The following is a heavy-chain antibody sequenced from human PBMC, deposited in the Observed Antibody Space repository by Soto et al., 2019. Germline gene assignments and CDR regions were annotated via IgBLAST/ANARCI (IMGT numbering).Heavy chain of an antibody. CDR3: AKDSYSSSWYHYYYCYGMDV. V-gene: IGHV3-30*18. CDR1: GFTFSSYG. Sequence: QVQLVESGGGVVQPGRSLRLSCAASGFTFSSYGMHWVRQAPGKGLEWVAGISYDGSNKYYADSAKGRFTISRDNSKNTRYLQMNGRRAEDTAVYYSAKDSYSSSWYHYYYCYGMDVWGQGTTVTVSS. CDR2: ISYDGSNK. J-gene: IGHJ6*02. D-gene: IGHD6-13*01.